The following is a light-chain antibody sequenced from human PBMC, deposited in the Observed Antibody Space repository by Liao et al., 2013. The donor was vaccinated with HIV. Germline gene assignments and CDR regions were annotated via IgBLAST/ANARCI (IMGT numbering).Light chain of an antibody. V-gene: IGLV3-21*01. CDR2: YDS. J-gene: IGLJ1*01. Sequence: SYVLTQPPSVSVAPGKTASITCGGNNIGSKSVHWYQQKPGQAPVLVIYYDSDRPSGIPERFSGSNAGNTATLTISGIQAMDEADYFCQAWDSRTAWGVFGTGTKVTVL. CDR1: NIGSKS. CDR3: QAWDSRTAWGV.